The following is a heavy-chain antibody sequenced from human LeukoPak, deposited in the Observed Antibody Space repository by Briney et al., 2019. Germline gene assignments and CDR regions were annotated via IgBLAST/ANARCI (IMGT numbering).Heavy chain of an antibody. CDR1: GFTFSAYG. Sequence: GGSLRLSCVASGFTFSAYGMHWVRQAPGKGLEWVSYISSSSNIIYYADSVKGRFTISRDNAENSLDLQMNSLRDEDTAVYYCASPEYGSGYWGQGTLVTVSS. J-gene: IGHJ4*02. D-gene: IGHD3-10*01. CDR2: ISSSSNII. CDR3: ASPEYGSGY. V-gene: IGHV3-48*02.